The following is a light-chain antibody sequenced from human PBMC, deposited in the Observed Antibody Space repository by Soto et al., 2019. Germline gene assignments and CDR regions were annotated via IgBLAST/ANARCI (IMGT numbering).Light chain of an antibody. CDR1: QSVSRNY. CDR2: GAS. J-gene: IGKJ1*01. Sequence: IVLTQSPGTLSLSPGERATLSCRASQSVSRNYLAWHQQKPGQAPRLLIFGASIRATGIPDRFSGSGSGTDFTLTISRLEPEDFAVYYCQQYSDSRTLGQGTKVDIK. V-gene: IGKV3-20*01. CDR3: QQYSDSRT.